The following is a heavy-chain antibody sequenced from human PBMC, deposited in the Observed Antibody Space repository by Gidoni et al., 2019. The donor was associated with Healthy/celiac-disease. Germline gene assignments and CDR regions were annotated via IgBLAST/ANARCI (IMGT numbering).Heavy chain of an antibody. CDR2: INHSGST. D-gene: IGHD3-10*01. CDR3: ARGPGSYYYYYGMDV. J-gene: IGHJ6*02. Sequence: QVQLQQWGAGLSKPSETLSLTCAVYGGSFSGYYWSWIRQPPGKGLEWIGEINHSGSTNYNPSLKSRVTISVDTSKNQFSLKLSSVTAADTAVYYCARGPGSYYYYYGMDVWGQGTTVTVSS. V-gene: IGHV4-34*01. CDR1: GGSFSGYY.